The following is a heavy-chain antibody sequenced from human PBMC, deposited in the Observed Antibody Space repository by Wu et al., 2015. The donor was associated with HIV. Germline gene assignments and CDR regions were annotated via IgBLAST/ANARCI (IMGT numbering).Heavy chain of an antibody. V-gene: IGHV1-8*01. D-gene: IGHD6-13*01. Sequence: QVQLVQSGAEVKKPGASMKVSCKASGYTFTSYDINWVRQATGQGLEWMGWMNPNSGNTGYAQKFQGRVTMTRNTSISTAYMELSSLRSEDTAVYYCARGRGGIGSSWSTDDYWGQGTLVTVSS. J-gene: IGHJ4*02. CDR2: MNPNSGNT. CDR1: GYTFTSYD. CDR3: ARGRGGIGSSWSTDDY.